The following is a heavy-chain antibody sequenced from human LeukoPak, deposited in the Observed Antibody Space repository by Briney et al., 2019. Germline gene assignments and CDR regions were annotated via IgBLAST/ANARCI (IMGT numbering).Heavy chain of an antibody. CDR2: INDYGNT. CDR1: GGSLRGYY. CDR3: ARLQNYYGSGTYYTSRPYFDY. D-gene: IGHD3-10*01. Sequence: SETLSLTCGVEGGSLRGYYWSWIRQPPGKGLEWIGEINDYGNTKYNPSLKSRVTISADTSQNRFSLNLSSVTAADTAVYFCARLQNYYGSGTYYTSRPYFDYWGQGTLVTVSS. V-gene: IGHV4-34*01. J-gene: IGHJ4*02.